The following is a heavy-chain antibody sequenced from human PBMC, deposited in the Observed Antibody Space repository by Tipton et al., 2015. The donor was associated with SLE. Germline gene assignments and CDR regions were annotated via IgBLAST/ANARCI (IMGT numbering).Heavy chain of an antibody. CDR2: IYYSGHT. CDR1: GDSVSNSLYY. J-gene: IGHJ6*02. Sequence: TLSLTCSVSGDSVSNSLYYWGWIRQPPGKGLEWIGNIYYSGHTYYNPSLKSRVTISVDMSKNQFSLNLSSVTAADTGEYYCARQPLAGMDVWGQGTTVTVSS. CDR3: ARQPLAGMDV. V-gene: IGHV4-39*01.